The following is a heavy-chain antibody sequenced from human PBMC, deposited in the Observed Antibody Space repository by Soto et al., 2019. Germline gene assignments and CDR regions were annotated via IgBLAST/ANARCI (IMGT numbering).Heavy chain of an antibody. V-gene: IGHV4-31*03. Sequence: PSETLSLTCTVSGGSISSGGYYWSWIRQHPGKGLEWIGYIYYSGSTYYNPSLKSRVTISVDTSKNQFSLKLSSVTAADTAVYYCARQMATYGMDVWGQGTTVTVSS. D-gene: IGHD5-12*01. CDR1: GGSISSGGYY. CDR3: ARQMATYGMDV. CDR2: IYYSGST. J-gene: IGHJ6*02.